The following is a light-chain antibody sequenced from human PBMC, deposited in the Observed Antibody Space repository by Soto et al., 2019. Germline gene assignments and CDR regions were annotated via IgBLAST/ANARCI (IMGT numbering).Light chain of an antibody. J-gene: IGKJ1*01. CDR3: QQYNTSWT. CDR1: QTISTW. Sequence: DIQITQSPCTLAASVGGRVTITCRASQTISTWLAWYQQKPGKAPKLLIYDVSTLGSGVPSRFSGSGSGTDFTLTISSLQPDDSATYYCQQYNTSWTFGQGTKVDIK. CDR2: DVS. V-gene: IGKV1-5*01.